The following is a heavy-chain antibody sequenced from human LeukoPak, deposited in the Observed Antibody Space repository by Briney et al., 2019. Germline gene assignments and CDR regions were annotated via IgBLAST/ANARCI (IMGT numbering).Heavy chain of an antibody. CDR1: GFTFNYAW. J-gene: IGHJ6*02. Sequence: GGSLRLSCAASGFTFNYAWMSWVRQVPGKGLEWVGQTVSEIDDGTTDYAAPVKGRFTISRDDSKSTLYLQMNSLKIEDTAVYYCTTDEDWNYARKDVWGQGATVIVSS. CDR2: TVSEIDDGTT. CDR3: TTDEDWNYARKDV. V-gene: IGHV3-15*04. D-gene: IGHD1-7*01.